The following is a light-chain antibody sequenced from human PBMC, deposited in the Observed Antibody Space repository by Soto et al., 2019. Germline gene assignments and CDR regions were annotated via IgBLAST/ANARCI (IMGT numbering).Light chain of an antibody. V-gene: IGKV1-5*03. CDR2: RAS. Sequence: DIQMTQSPSTLSASVGDRVTITCRASQRISTWLAWYQQKPGKAPKLLIYRASSLESGVPATFSGSGSGTEFTLTISCLQPDDSATYYCEEYKDWTFGQGTKVEIK. CDR1: QRISTW. J-gene: IGKJ1*01. CDR3: EEYKDWT.